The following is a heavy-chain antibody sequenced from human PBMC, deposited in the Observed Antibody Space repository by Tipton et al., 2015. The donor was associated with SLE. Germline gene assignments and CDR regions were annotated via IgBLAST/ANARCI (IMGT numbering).Heavy chain of an antibody. J-gene: IGHJ6*04. CDR3: ARATDWNLSPDV. CDR1: GHSISSGFY. Sequence: TLSLTCSVSGHSISSGFYWGWIRQSPGKGLEWIGNFYHRGNTYYNPSLGSRLTISVDTSKDQFSLRLTSVTAADTAVYYCARATDWNLSPDVWGKGTTVTVSS. CDR2: FYHRGNT. D-gene: IGHD1-7*01. V-gene: IGHV4-38-2*02.